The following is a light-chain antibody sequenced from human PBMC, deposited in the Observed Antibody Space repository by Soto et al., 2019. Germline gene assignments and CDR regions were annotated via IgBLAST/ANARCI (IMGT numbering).Light chain of an antibody. Sequence: QSALTQPASVSGSAGLSITISCTGASSDVGGYNYVSWYQQHPGKAPKLMIYEVSSRPSGVSNRFSGSKSGNTASLTISGLQAEDEANYYCNSYTSSSTLYVFGTGTKLTV. J-gene: IGLJ1*01. V-gene: IGLV2-14*01. CDR3: NSYTSSSTLYV. CDR2: EVS. CDR1: SSDVGGYNY.